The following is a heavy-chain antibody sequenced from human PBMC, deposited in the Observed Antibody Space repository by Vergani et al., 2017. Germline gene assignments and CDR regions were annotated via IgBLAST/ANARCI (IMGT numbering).Heavy chain of an antibody. CDR3: ARDRRHIVLMLYAGYWYFDL. D-gene: IGHD2-8*01. J-gene: IGHJ2*01. V-gene: IGHV3-21*02. CDR2: ISSSSSYI. CDR1: GFAFSYYS. Sequence: EVQLVESGGGLVKPGGSLRLSCAASGFAFSYYSLNWVRQAPGKGLEWVSSISSSSSYIYYADSVKGRFTISRDDATNSLYLQMNGLRAEDTAVYYCARDRRHIVLMLYAGYWYFDLWGRGTLVTVSS.